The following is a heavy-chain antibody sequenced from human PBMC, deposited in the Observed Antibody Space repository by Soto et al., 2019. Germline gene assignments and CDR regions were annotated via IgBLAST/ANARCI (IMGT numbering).Heavy chain of an antibody. J-gene: IGHJ4*02. CDR1: GYTFTSYD. Sequence: GASVKVSCKASGYTFTSYDINWVRQATGQGLEWMGWISAYNGNTNYAQKLQGRVTMTTDTSTSTAYMELRSLRSDDTAVYYCARDEITMVRGVIMAPDYWGQGTLVTVSS. CDR2: ISAYNGNT. D-gene: IGHD3-10*01. V-gene: IGHV1-18*01. CDR3: ARDEITMVRGVIMAPDY.